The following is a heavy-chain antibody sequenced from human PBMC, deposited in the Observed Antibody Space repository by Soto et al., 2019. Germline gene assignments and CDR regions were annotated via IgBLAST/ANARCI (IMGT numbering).Heavy chain of an antibody. J-gene: IGHJ2*01. CDR2: IIPIFGTV. CDR3: ARGNHRWLQLWYFDL. CDR1: GGTFSSYT. Sequence: QVQLVQSGAEVKKPGSSMTVSCKASGGTFSSYTISWVRQAPGQGLEWMGGIIPIFGTVNYAQKFQGRVTITADESTSTAYMELSSLRSEDTAVYYCARGNHRWLQLWYFDLWGRGTLVTVSS. V-gene: IGHV1-69*12. D-gene: IGHD5-12*01.